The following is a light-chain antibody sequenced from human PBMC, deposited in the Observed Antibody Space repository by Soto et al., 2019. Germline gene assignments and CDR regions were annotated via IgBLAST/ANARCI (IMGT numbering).Light chain of an antibody. Sequence: AIQLTQSPPSLSASVGDRVTITCQTSQDVTTALAWYQQKPGKAPDLLIYDASTLQSGVPSRFSGSGSGTDFALTISSLQPEDFATYYYQQFNSYPPTFGQGTRLEIK. CDR3: QQFNSYPPT. CDR1: QDVTTA. CDR2: DAS. J-gene: IGKJ5*01. V-gene: IGKV1-13*02.